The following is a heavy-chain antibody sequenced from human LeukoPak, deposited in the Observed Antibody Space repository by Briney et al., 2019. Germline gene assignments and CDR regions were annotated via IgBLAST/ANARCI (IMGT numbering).Heavy chain of an antibody. CDR2: IYTSGST. J-gene: IGHJ5*02. V-gene: IGHV4-61*02. Sequence: PSQTLSLTCTVSGGSISSGSYYWSWIRQPAGKGLEWIGRIYTSGSTNYNPSLKSRVTISVDTSKNQFSLKLSSVTAADTAVYYCARETRGPGPRFDPWGQGTLVTVSS. CDR3: ARETRGPGPRFDP. D-gene: IGHD5-12*01. CDR1: GGSISSGSYY.